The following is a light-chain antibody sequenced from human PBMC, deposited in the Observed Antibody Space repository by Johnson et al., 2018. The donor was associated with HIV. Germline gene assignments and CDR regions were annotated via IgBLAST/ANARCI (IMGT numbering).Light chain of an antibody. Sequence: QAVLTQPPSVSAAPGRTVTISCSGSSSNVGSSFVSWYLQVPGTAPKLLIYDNNKRPSGIPGRFSGSKSGPSATLGITGLQTGDEADYYCGTWDSSLTSYVFGAGTKVTVL. J-gene: IGLJ1*01. V-gene: IGLV1-51*01. CDR3: GTWDSSLTSYV. CDR1: SSNVGSSF. CDR2: DNN.